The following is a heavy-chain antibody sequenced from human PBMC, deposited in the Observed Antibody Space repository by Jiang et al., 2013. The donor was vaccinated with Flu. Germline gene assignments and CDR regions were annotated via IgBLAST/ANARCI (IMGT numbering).Heavy chain of an antibody. Sequence: LLKPSETLSLTCTVSGGSISSSNYYWGWIRQPPGKGLEWIGTIYYSGSTYSNPSLKSRVTISVDTSKNQFSLKLNSVTATDTAVYYCARGDSVPWFGEPNYDNWFRHLGPGNPGHRLL. CDR3: ARGDSVPWFGEPNYDNWFRH. V-gene: IGHV4-39*01. J-gene: IGHJ5*02. CDR1: GGSISSSNYY. CDR2: IYYSGST. D-gene: IGHD3-10*01.